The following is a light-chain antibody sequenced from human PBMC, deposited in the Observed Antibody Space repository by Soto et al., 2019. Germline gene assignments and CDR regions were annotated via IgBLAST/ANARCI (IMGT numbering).Light chain of an antibody. CDR3: MQALQTIT. Sequence: IVMTQSPLSLPVTPGEPSSMSCSSSHSLLHSNGYNYLDWYLQKPGQSPQLLIYLGSNRASGVPDRFSGSGSGTDFTLKISRVEAEDVGVYYCMQALQTITFGQGTRLEIK. J-gene: IGKJ5*01. V-gene: IGKV2-28*01. CDR2: LGS. CDR1: HSLLHSNGYNY.